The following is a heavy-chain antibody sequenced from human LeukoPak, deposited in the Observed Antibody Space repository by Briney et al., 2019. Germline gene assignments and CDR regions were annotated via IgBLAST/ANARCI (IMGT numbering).Heavy chain of an antibody. CDR2: ISGSGTTM. Sequence: QTGGSLRLSCAASGFTFTDYEMNWLRQAPGKGLEWVSYISGSGTTMYYADSVRGRFTLSRDNAENSLYLQTNSLRAEDTAIYYCARGLRKGRYFDYWGQGTLVTVSS. V-gene: IGHV3-48*03. D-gene: IGHD3-16*01. CDR3: ARGLRKGRYFDY. J-gene: IGHJ4*02. CDR1: GFTFTDYE.